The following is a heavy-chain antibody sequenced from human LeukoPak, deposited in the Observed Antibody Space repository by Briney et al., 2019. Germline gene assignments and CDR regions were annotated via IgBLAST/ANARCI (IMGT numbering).Heavy chain of an antibody. CDR2: IIPIFGTA. CDR1: GGTFSSYA. D-gene: IGHD5-18*01. V-gene: IGHV1-69*13. J-gene: IGHJ5*02. Sequence: GASVKVSCKASGGTFSSYAISWVRQAPGQGLEWMGGIIPIFGTANYAQKFQGRVTITADESTSPVYMELSSLRSEDTAVYYCARALPHRRLMDTTMEQHWFDPWGQGTLVTVSS. CDR3: ARALPHRRLMDTTMEQHWFDP.